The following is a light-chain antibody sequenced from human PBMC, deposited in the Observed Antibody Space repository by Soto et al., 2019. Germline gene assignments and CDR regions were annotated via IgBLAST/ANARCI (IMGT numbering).Light chain of an antibody. J-gene: IGKJ4*01. Sequence: EVVLTQSPATLSVSPGEGVTLSCRASQGIGDTSAWYQHKPGQTPRLLFYGASTGATGLPARFSGSGSGTEFTLTINSLQAEDCAVYYCQPYNNWPLTFGGGTKVDIK. CDR3: QPYNNWPLT. CDR1: QGIGDT. V-gene: IGKV3-15*01. CDR2: GAS.